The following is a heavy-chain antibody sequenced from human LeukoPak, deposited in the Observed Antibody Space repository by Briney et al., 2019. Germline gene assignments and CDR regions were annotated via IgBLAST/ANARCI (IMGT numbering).Heavy chain of an antibody. CDR2: LYSGGTT. Sequence: GRSLRLSCAASGFTVSSNYMSWVRQAPGKGLEWVSALYSGGTTYYADSVKGRFTISTDNSKNTLYLQMNSLRGEDTAVYYCARQSSRLTIFDYWGQGTLVTVPS. J-gene: IGHJ4*02. CDR3: ARQSSRLTIFDY. CDR1: GFTVSSNY. D-gene: IGHD4/OR15-4a*01. V-gene: IGHV3-53*01.